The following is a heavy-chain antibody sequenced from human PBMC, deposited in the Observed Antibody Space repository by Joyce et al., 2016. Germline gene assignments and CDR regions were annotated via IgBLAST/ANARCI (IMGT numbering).Heavy chain of an antibody. CDR1: GFTFKNYA. CDR3: SKGKSSGAVDWFDP. Sequence: EVQLLESGGGLIQPGESLRLSCAASGFTFKNYASTWVRQAPGKGLVWVSTITGSGATYYADSVKGRFTISRDNSREALSLQMNSLRGEDTAVYYCSKGKSSGAVDWFDPWGQGTLVTVSS. CDR2: ITGSGAT. J-gene: IGHJ5*02. V-gene: IGHV3-23*01. D-gene: IGHD2-8*02.